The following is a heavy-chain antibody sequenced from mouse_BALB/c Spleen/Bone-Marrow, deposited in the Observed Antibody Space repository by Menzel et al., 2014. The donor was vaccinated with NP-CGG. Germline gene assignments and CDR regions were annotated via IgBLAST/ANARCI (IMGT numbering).Heavy chain of an antibody. J-gene: IGHJ2*01. V-gene: IGHV1-80*01. Sequence: VKLQESGAELVRPGSSVKISCKASGYAFSSHWVNWVRQRPGQGLEWIGQIYPGDGDTNYNGKFKDKATLTAVKSSSTAYMQLSSLTSEASAVYFCAKSGYGSFDYWGQGTTLTVSS. D-gene: IGHD1-1*01. CDR2: IYPGDGDT. CDR1: GYAFSSHW. CDR3: AKSGYGSFDY.